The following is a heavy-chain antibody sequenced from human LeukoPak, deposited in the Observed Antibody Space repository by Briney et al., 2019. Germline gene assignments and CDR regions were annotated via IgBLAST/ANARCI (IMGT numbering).Heavy chain of an antibody. V-gene: IGHV3-53*01. J-gene: IGHJ4*02. CDR2: IYSGGST. CDR1: GFTVSSNY. CDR3: ARDLDYYDSSGYPTT. D-gene: IGHD3-22*01. Sequence: GGSLRLSCAASGFTVSSNYMSWVRQAPGKGLEWVSVIYSGGSTYYADSVKGRFTISRDNSKNTLYLQMNSLRAEDTAVYYCARDLDYYDSSGYPTTWGQGTLVTVSS.